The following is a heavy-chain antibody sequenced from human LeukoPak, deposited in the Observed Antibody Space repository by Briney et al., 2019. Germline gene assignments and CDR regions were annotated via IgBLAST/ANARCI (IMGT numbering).Heavy chain of an antibody. Sequence: GASVKVSCKASVYTFTSYDINWVRQATGQGLEWMGWMNPNSGNTGYAQKFQGRVTMTRNTSISTAYMELSSLRSEDTAVYYCARVEGYCSGGSCHRRPPGDYWGQGTLVTVSS. D-gene: IGHD2-15*01. CDR3: ARVEGYCSGGSCHRRPPGDY. J-gene: IGHJ4*02. CDR2: MNPNSGNT. CDR1: VYTFTSYD. V-gene: IGHV1-8*01.